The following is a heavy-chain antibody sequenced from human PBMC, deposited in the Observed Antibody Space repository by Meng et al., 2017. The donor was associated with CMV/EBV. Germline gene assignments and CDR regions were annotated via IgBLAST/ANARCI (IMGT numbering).Heavy chain of an antibody. J-gene: IGHJ5*02. V-gene: IGHV3-11*04. CDR2: ISSSGSTI. CDR1: GFTSSDYY. Sequence: GGPLRLSCAASGFTSSDYYMSWIRQAPGKGLEWVSYISSSGSTIYYAGSVKGRFTISRDNAKNSLYLQMNSLRAEDTAVYNCARVRTISGGSQYHWFDPWGQGTMVTVSS. D-gene: IGHD6-19*01. CDR3: ARVRTISGGSQYHWFDP.